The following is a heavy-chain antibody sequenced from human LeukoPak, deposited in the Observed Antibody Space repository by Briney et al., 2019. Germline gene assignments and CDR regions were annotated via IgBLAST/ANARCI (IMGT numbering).Heavy chain of an antibody. CDR1: GITFSEAW. D-gene: IGHD3-10*01. CDR3: ARVSGPGMNEYFHL. Sequence: GGSLRLSCAASGITFSEAWVHWVRQAPGKGLVWVSRINNDGSTTRYADSVKGRFTISRDNAKNTLYLQMNSLRAEDTAVYYCARVSGPGMNEYFHLWGQGTLVTVSS. CDR2: INNDGSTT. J-gene: IGHJ1*01. V-gene: IGHV3-74*01.